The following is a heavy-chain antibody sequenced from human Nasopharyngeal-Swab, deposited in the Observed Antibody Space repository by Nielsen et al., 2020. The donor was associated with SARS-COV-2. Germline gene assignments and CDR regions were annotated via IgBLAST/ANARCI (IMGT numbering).Heavy chain of an antibody. Sequence: VRQAPGKGLGWVAVISYDGSNKYYADSVRGRFTISRDNSKNTLYLQMNSLRAEDTAVYYCARGPGDSMDVWGQGTTVTVSS. CDR2: ISYDGSNK. J-gene: IGHJ6*02. D-gene: IGHD3-16*01. V-gene: IGHV3-30-3*01. CDR3: ARGPGDSMDV.